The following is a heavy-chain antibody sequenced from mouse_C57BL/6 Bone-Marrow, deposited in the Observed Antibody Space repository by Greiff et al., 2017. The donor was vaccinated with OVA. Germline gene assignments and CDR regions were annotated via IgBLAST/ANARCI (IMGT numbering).Heavy chain of an antibody. J-gene: IGHJ1*03. CDR1: GYTFTSYW. D-gene: IGHD2-3*01. CDR2: IDPNSGGT. Sequence: QVQLQQSGAELVKPGASVKLSCKASGYTFTSYWMHWVKQRPGRGLEWIGRIDPNSGGTKYNEKFKSKATLTVDTPSSPAYMQLSSLTSEDSAVYDCATYDGYPYWYFDVWGTGTTVTVSS. CDR3: ATYDGYPYWYFDV. V-gene: IGHV1-72*01.